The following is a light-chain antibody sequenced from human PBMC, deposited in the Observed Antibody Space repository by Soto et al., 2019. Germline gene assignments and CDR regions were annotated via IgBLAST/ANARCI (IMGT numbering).Light chain of an antibody. CDR1: SSDVGGYNY. CDR3: SSYTSSSTPSWV. CDR2: DVS. Sequence: QSVLTQPASVSGSPGQSITISCTGTSSDVGGYNYVSWYQQHPGKAPKLMIYDVSNRPSGVSNRFSGSKSGNTASLTISGRQAEDEADYYCSSYTSSSTPSWVFGTGTKVTVL. J-gene: IGLJ1*01. V-gene: IGLV2-14*01.